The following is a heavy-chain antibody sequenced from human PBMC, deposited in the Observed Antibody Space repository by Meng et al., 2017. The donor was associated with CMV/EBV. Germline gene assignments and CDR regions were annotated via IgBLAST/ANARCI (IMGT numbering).Heavy chain of an antibody. J-gene: IGHJ4*02. CDR2: ISYDGSNK. V-gene: IGHV3-30*04. D-gene: IGHD6-19*01. CDR1: GFTFSSYA. Sequence: GESLKISCAASGFTFSSYAMHWVRQAPGKGLEWVAVISYDGSNKYYADSVKGRFTISRDNSKNTLFLQTNSLRVEDTAVYYCARGAGAWYGEYFDYWGQGTLVTVSS. CDR3: ARGAGAWYGEYFDY.